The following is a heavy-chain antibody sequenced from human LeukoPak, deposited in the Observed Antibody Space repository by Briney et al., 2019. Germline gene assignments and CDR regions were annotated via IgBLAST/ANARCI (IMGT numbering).Heavy chain of an antibody. CDR1: GFTFSNYA. J-gene: IGHJ4*02. CDR3: AREVEYYFDY. D-gene: IGHD1-1*01. V-gene: IGHV3-23*01. Sequence: GGSLRLSCAASGFTFSNYAMTWVRQAPGKGLEWVSAISGGSRSTFLAESVEGRFTISRDNSKNTLYLQMNSLRAEDTAVYYCAREVEYYFDYWGQGTLVTVSS. CDR2: ISGGSRST.